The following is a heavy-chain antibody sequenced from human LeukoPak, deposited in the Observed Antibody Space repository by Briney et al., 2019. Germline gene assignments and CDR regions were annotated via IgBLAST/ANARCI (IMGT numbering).Heavy chain of an antibody. CDR3: ARDLGLAGWNDFLNDAFDI. J-gene: IGHJ3*02. CDR2: ISSSGSTI. Sequence: PGGSLRLSCAASGFTFSSYEMNWVRQAPGKGLEWVSYISSSGSTIYYADSVKGRFTISRDNAKNSLYLQMNSLRAEDTALYYCARDLGLAGWNDFLNDAFDIWGQGTMVTVSS. D-gene: IGHD1-1*01. V-gene: IGHV3-48*03. CDR1: GFTFSSYE.